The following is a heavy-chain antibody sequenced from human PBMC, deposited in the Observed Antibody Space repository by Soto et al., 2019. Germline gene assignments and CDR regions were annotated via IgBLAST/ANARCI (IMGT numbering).Heavy chain of an antibody. CDR3: ARLGGVDWFDP. J-gene: IGHJ5*02. CDR2: IYYSGST. CDR1: GGSISSGGYY. D-gene: IGHD3-10*01. V-gene: IGHV4-31*03. Sequence: QVQLQESGPGLVKPSQTLSLTCTVSGGSISSGGYYCSWIRQHPGKGLEWIGYIYYSGSTYYKPPRKRRVTISVDTSKNQFSLKLSSVTAADTAVYYGARLGGVDWFDPWGQGTLVTVSS.